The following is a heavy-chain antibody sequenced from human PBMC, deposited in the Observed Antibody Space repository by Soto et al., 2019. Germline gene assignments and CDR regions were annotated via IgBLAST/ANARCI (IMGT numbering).Heavy chain of an antibody. Sequence: GSLRLSCAASGFTFSNAWMGGVRQAPGKGLEWVGRIKSKTDGGTTDYAAPVKGRFTISRDDSKNTLYLQMNSLKTEDTAVYYCTTDRRYNWNYVDAFDIWGQGTMVTVSS. J-gene: IGHJ3*02. V-gene: IGHV3-15*01. D-gene: IGHD1-7*01. CDR2: IKSKTDGGTT. CDR3: TTDRRYNWNYVDAFDI. CDR1: GFTFSNAW.